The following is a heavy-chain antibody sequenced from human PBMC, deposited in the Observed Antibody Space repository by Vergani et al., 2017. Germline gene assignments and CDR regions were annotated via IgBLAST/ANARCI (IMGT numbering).Heavy chain of an antibody. CDR2: IYYSGTT. D-gene: IGHD5-12*01. V-gene: IGHV4-30-4*08. Sequence: QVQLQESGPGLVKASQTLSLTCSVSGAYVGSGGYYWSWVRQRPGMGLDWIGYIYYSGTTYYNPSLKSRVTISVDTSKNQFSLKLSSVTAADTAVYYCASQVATMVYWGQGTLVTVSS. CDR1: GAYVGSGGYY. J-gene: IGHJ4*02. CDR3: ASQVATMVY.